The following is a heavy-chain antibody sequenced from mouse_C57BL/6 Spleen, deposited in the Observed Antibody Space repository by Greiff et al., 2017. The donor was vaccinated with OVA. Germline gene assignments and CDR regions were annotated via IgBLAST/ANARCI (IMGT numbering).Heavy chain of an antibody. CDR1: GYSFTGYY. J-gene: IGHJ2*01. D-gene: IGHD2-3*01. CDR3: ARSDGYYVRSDY. V-gene: IGHV1-42*01. Sequence: LQESGPELVKPGASVKISCKASGYSFTGYYMNWVKQSPEKSLEWIGEINPSTGGTTYNQKFKAKATLTVDKSSSTAYMQLKSLTSEDSAVYYCARSDGYYVRSDYWGQGTTLTVSS. CDR2: INPSTGGT.